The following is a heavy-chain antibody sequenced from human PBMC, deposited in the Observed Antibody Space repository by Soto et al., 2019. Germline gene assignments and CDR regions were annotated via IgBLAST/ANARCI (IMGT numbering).Heavy chain of an antibody. J-gene: IGHJ3*02. CDR3: TTNDAFDI. V-gene: IGHV3-15*07. CDR1: GFTFSSVW. CDR2: IKTKTDGGHT. Sequence: GGSLRLSCVASGFTFSSVWMNWVRQAPGKGLEWVGRIKTKTDGGHTDYAAPVKGRFTISIDDSKNTVYLQMNSLKTEDTALYYCTTNDAFDIWGQGTTVTVSS.